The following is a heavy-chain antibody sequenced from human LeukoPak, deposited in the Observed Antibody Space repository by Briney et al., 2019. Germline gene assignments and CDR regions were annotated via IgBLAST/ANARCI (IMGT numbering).Heavy chain of an antibody. V-gene: IGHV1-46*01. J-gene: IGHJ4*02. CDR2: INPSGGST. D-gene: IGHD5-24*01. CDR1: GYTFTSYY. CDR3: ARGREPDGYNSYFDY. Sequence: AASVKVSCKASGYTFTSYYMHWVRRAPGQGLEWMGIINPSGGSTSYAQKFQGRVTMTRDMSTSTVYMELSSLRSEDTAVYYCARGREPDGYNSYFDYWGQGTLVTVSS.